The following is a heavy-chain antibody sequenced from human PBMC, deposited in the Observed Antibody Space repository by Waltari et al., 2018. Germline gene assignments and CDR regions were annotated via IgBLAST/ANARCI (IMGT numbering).Heavy chain of an antibody. CDR1: GGSFSGYY. J-gene: IGHJ4*02. V-gene: IGHV4-34*01. CDR3: ARGPLWFGEKDY. D-gene: IGHD3-10*01. CDR2: INHSGST. Sequence: QVQLQQWGAGLLKPSETLSLTCAVYGGSFSGYYWSWIRQPPGKGLEWIGEINHSGSTNYNPSLKSRVTISVDTSKNQFSLKLSSVTAADTAVYYCARGPLWFGEKDYWGQGTLVTVSS.